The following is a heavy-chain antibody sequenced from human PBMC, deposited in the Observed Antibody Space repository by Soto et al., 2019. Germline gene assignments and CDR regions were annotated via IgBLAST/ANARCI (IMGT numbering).Heavy chain of an antibody. CDR2: INHSGST. CDR1: GGSFSGYS. Sequence: SETLSLTCAVNGGSFSGYSWTWIRQPPGKGLEWIGQINHSGSTNHNKSLKSRVTISLGASSNQFSLELTSVTAADTAVYYCARLSITTPYYYLYSWSQGALVTVSS. V-gene: IGHV4-34*01. CDR3: ARLSITTPYYYLYS. J-gene: IGHJ4*02. D-gene: IGHD3-3*01.